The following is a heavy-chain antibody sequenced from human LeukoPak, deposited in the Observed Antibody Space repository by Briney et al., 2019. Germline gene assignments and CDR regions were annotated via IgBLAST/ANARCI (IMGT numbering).Heavy chain of an antibody. J-gene: IGHJ4*02. CDR3: ARGEVGASEFDY. D-gene: IGHD1-26*01. CDR1: GGSISSSSYY. Sequence: SETLSLTCTVSGGSISSSSYYWSWIRQPPGKGLEWIGYIYYSGSTYYNPSLKSRVTISVDTSKNQFSLKLSSVTAADTAVYYCARGEVGASEFDYWGQGTLVTVSS. V-gene: IGHV4-30-4*08. CDR2: IYYSGST.